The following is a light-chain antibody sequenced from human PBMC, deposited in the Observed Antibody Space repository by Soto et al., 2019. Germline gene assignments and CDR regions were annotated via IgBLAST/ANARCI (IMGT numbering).Light chain of an antibody. CDR2: GAS. CDR3: QQYGSPLFT. Sequence: EIVLTQSPGTLSLSPGERATLSCRASQSVSSNYLAWFQQKPGQAPRLLIYGASSRATGIPDRFSGSGSGTDFTLTISRLEPEDFAVYYCQQYGSPLFTFGPGPKWISN. CDR1: QSVSSNY. J-gene: IGKJ3*01. V-gene: IGKV3-20*01.